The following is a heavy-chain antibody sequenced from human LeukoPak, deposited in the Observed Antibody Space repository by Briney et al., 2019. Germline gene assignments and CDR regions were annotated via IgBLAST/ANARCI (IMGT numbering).Heavy chain of an antibody. CDR1: GFTFSRDW. CDR3: AREIGKSGISWGLDQ. V-gene: IGHV3-74*01. J-gene: IGHJ4*02. Sequence: GGSLRLSCAASGFTFSRDWMHWVRHAPGKGLEWVSYIDSDESRNYADSVKGRFTISRDNDKNTVYLQMNSLRAEDTAMYFCAREIGKSGISWGLDQWGQGTLVTVSS. CDR2: IDSDESR. D-gene: IGHD4-23*01.